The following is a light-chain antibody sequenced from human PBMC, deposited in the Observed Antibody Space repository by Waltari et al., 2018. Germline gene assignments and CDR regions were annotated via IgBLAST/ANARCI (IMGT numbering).Light chain of an antibody. CDR3: AAWDDSLSGPV. Sequence: QSVLTQPPSASGTPGQRVTIPCSGTSPNLGSNFVYWYQQLPGTAPKLLIYRNTQRPSGVPDRFSGSKSGTSASLALSGLRSEDEADYYCAAWDDSLSGPVFGGGTKLTVL. J-gene: IGLJ2*01. CDR2: RNT. V-gene: IGLV1-47*01. CDR1: SPNLGSNF.